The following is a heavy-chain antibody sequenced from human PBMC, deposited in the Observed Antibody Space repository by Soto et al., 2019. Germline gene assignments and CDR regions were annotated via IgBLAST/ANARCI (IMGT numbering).Heavy chain of an antibody. V-gene: IGHV3-30*18. CDR1: GFTFSSYG. CDR3: AKDNGRYSSSSRYFDY. CDR2: ISYDGSNK. D-gene: IGHD6-13*01. J-gene: IGHJ4*02. Sequence: GGSLRLSCAASGFTFSSYGMHWVRQAPGKGLEWVAVISYDGSNKYYADSVKGRFTISRDNSKNTLYLQMNSLRAEDTAVYYCAKDNGRYSSSSRYFDYWGQGTLVTVSS.